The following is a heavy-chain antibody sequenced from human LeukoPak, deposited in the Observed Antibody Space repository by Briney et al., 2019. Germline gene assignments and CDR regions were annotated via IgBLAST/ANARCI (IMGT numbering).Heavy chain of an antibody. V-gene: IGHV1-69*04. CDR3: ARDASSSWGDY. CDR2: IIPILGIA. J-gene: IGHJ4*02. Sequence: ASVKVSCKASGGTFSSYAISWVRQAPGQGLEWMGRIIPILGIANYAQKFQGRVTITADKSTSTAYMELSSLRSEDTAVYYCARDASSSWGDYWGQGTLVTVST. CDR1: GGTFSSYA. D-gene: IGHD6-13*01.